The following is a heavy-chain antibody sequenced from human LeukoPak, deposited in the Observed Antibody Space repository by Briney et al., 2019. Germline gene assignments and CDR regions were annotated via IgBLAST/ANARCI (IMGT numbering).Heavy chain of an antibody. CDR3: ARVRWGSDYLGLFDY. CDR2: IYDSGST. Sequence: SETLSLTCSVSGASISSNYWGWIRQPPGKGLEWIGYIYDSGSTKYSPSLDSRVTISVDKSKNQFSLRLTSVTAADTAMYYCARVRWGSDYLGLFDYWGQGTLVTVSS. D-gene: IGHD4-23*01. CDR1: GASISSNY. V-gene: IGHV4-59*01. J-gene: IGHJ4*02.